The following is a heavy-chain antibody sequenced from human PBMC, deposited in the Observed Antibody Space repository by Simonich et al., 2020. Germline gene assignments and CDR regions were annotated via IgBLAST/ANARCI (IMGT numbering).Heavy chain of an antibody. CDR3: ARGRLTGDKGAFDI. D-gene: IGHD7-27*01. CDR1: GYTFTGYY. V-gene: IGHV1-2*02. Sequence: QVQLVQSGAEVKKPGASVKVSCKASGYTFTGYYMHWVRQAPGQRLEGKGVINPNSVGTNYDQKVKGRGTMTRDTSISTAYRELSRLRSDDTAVYYCARGRLTGDKGAFDIWGQGTMVTVSS. CDR2: INPNSVGT. J-gene: IGHJ3*02.